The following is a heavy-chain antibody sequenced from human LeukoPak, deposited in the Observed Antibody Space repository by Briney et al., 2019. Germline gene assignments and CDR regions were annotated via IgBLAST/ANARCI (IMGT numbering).Heavy chain of an antibody. V-gene: IGHV3-30*02. CDR2: IRYDGSNK. D-gene: IGHD2-15*01. J-gene: IGHJ4*02. CDR3: AREVDHSVDY. CDR1: GFNFNYYG. Sequence: GGSLRLSCAASGFNFNYYGMHWVRQAPGKGLEWVAFIRYDGSNKYYADSVKGRFTISRDNSENTLYMQMNSLRAEDTAVYYCAREVDHSVDYWGQGTLVTVSS.